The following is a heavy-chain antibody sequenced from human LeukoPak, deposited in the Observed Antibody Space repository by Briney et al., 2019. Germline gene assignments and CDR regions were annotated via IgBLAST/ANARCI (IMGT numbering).Heavy chain of an antibody. CDR2: INHSGST. CDR3: ASSGYDSMGYYFDY. J-gene: IGHJ4*02. D-gene: IGHD5-12*01. V-gene: IGHV4-34*01. Sequence: SETLSLTCAVYGGSFSGYYWSWIRQPPGKGLEWIGEINHSGSTNYNPSLKSRVTISVDTSKNQFSLKLSSVTAADTAVYYCASSGYDSMGYYFDYRGQGTLVTVSS. CDR1: GGSFSGYY.